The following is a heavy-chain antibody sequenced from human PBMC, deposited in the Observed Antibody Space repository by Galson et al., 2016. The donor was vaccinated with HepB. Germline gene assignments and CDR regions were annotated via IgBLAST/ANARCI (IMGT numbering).Heavy chain of an antibody. V-gene: IGHV4-31*03. CDR1: GGSISIGGYY. CDR3: ARGGRKGLWGYYFDY. D-gene: IGHD5-18*01. Sequence: TLSLTCTVSGGSISIGGYYWSWIRQHPGKGLEWIGYIYHSGKTDYNPSLKSRVAISVDTFKKQFSLKVTSLTAADTAVYFCARGGRKGLWGYYFDYWGQGTLVTVSS. CDR2: IYHSGKT. J-gene: IGHJ4*02.